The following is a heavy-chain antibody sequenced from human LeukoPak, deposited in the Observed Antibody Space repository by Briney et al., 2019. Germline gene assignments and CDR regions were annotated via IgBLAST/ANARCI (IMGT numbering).Heavy chain of an antibody. V-gene: IGHV1-46*01. J-gene: IGHJ6*03. CDR2: INPSGGST. D-gene: IGHD3-10*01. Sequence: GASVKVSCKASGYTFTNYYMHWVRQAPGQGLEWVGIINPSGGSTAYAQKFQGRVTMTRDTSTSTVYMDLSSLRSEDTAVYYCARGAGSGSYYGYYYYYYMDVWGKGTTVTISS. CDR1: GYTFTNYY. CDR3: ARGAGSGSYYGYYYYYYMDV.